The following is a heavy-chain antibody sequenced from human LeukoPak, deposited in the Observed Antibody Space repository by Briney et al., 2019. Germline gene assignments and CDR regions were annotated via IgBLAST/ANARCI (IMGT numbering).Heavy chain of an antibody. J-gene: IGHJ4*02. CDR2: ISLSSVTI. D-gene: IGHD6-13*01. CDR3: ARQTAAAPFVS. CDR1: GFTFRDSD. V-gene: IGHV3-48*01. Sequence: GGSLRLSCAASGFTFRDSDMHWVRQVPGKGLEWLSYISLSSVTIFYADSVRGRFTISRDNAENSLFLQMNSLRVDDTAVYYCARQTAAAPFVSWGQGTHVTVSS.